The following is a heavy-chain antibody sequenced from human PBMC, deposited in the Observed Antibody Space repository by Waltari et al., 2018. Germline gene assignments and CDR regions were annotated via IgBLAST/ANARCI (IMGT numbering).Heavy chain of an antibody. CDR2: IIPIFGTA. V-gene: IGHV1-69*01. D-gene: IGHD3-3*01. CDR1: GGTFSSYA. J-gene: IGHJ3*02. Sequence: QLQLVQSGAEVKKPGSSVKVSCKASGGTFSSYAISWVRQDPGRGLEWMGGIIPIFGTANYAQKFQGRVTITADESTSTAYMELSSLRSEDTAVYYCARARRITIFGVFVDAFDIWGQGTMVTVSS. CDR3: ARARRITIFGVFVDAFDI.